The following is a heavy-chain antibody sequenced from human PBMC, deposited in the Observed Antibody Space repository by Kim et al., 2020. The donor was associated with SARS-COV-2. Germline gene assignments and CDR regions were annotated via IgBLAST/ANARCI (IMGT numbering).Heavy chain of an antibody. CDR3: LGTSTHLPRLNTATDDTFVI. D-gene: IGHD4-17*01. CDR2: ISTSSGNT. J-gene: IGHJ3*02. CDR1: GFTFNKYG. V-gene: IGHV1-18*04. Sequence: ASVKVSCKASGFTFNKYGITWVRQAPGQGLEWMGWISTSSGNTNYAHKVQGRVTMTTDTPTNTAYMELRSLTSDDTAVYYCLGTSTHLPRLNTATDDTFVIWGQGTMVTVSS.